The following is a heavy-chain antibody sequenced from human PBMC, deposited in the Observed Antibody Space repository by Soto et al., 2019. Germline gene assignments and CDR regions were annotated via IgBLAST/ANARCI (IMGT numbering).Heavy chain of an antibody. V-gene: IGHV3-33*01. D-gene: IGHD1-20*01. CDR2: IWYDGGTK. J-gene: IGHJ6*02. CDR3: ARIDCTGNNCNPYYHYGMDV. Sequence: PGGSLRLSCAASGFTFYTYGMHWVRQVPGKGLQWVAVIWYDGGTKYYADSVRGRFTVSRDNSKNTLYLQMNSLRDEDTAVYYCARIDCTGNNCNPYYHYGMDVWGQGTTVTVS. CDR1: GFTFYTYG.